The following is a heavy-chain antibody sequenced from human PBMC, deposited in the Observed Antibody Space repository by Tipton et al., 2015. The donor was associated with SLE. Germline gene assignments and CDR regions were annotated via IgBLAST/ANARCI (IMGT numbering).Heavy chain of an antibody. CDR1: GYSISSGYY. CDR3: AREALRDYDSSGYPDAFDI. V-gene: IGHV4-61*01. CDR2: IYYSGST. Sequence: TLSLTCAVSGYSISSGYYWGWIRQPPGKGLEWIGYIYYSGSTNYNPSLKSRVTISVDTSKNQFSLKLSSVTAADTAVYYCAREALRDYDSSGYPDAFDIWGQGTMVTVSS. D-gene: IGHD3-22*01. J-gene: IGHJ3*02.